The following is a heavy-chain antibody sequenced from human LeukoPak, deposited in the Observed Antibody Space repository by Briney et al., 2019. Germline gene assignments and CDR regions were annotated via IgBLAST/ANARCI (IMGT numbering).Heavy chain of an antibody. CDR3: AKDSPLGYFDY. V-gene: IGHV3-30*18. D-gene: IGHD7-27*01. CDR2: ISYDGSNK. Sequence: GGSLRLSCAASGFTFSSTWMHWFRQAPGKGLEWVAVISYDGSNKYYADSVKGRFTISRDNSKNTLYLQMNNLRAEDTAVYYCAKDSPLGYFDYWGQGTLVTVSS. J-gene: IGHJ4*02. CDR1: GFTFSSTW.